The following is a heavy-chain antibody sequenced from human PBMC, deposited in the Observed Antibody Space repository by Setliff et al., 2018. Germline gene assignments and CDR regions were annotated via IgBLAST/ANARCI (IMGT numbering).Heavy chain of an antibody. CDR2: IYHSGSA. CDR1: GDSISSGDYF. J-gene: IGHJ3*01. Sequence: PSETLSLTCPVSGDSISSGDYFWSWIRQPPGKGLEWIAYIYHSGSAYYNPSLKSRVTMSVDTSKNQFSLHLTSVTAADTAVYYCAREVGTSTSSDAFDVWGQGMMVTVSS. CDR3: AREVGTSTSSDAFDV. D-gene: IGHD1-26*01. V-gene: IGHV4-30-4*08.